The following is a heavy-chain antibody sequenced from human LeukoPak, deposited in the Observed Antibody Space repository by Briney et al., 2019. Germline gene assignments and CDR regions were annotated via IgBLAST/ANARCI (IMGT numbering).Heavy chain of an antibody. CDR3: ARRLYYDGSGYLE. CDR1: GDSISRSDSY. CDR2: IYYSGRT. Sequence: SETLSLTCSVSGDSISRSDSYWDWIRQPPWKGLQWIGTIYYSGRTYYSPSLKSRVTMSVDTSNNQFSLNLRSVTAADTAVYYCARRLYYDGSGYLEWGQGTLLSVSS. V-gene: IGHV4-39*01. D-gene: IGHD3-22*01. J-gene: IGHJ1*01.